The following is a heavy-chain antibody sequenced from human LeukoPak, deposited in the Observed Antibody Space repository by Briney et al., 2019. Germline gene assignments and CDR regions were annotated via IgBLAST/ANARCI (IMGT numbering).Heavy chain of an antibody. D-gene: IGHD3-22*01. V-gene: IGHV3-9*01. CDR1: GFTFDDYA. CDR2: ISWNSGSI. J-gene: IGHJ3*02. Sequence: GGSLRLSCAASGFTFDDYAMHWVRQAPGKGPEWVSGISWNSGSIGYADSVKGRFTISRDNAKNSLYLQMNSLRAEDTALYYCAKGRDYYDSSGYYDAFDIWGQGTMVTVSS. CDR3: AKGRDYYDSSGYYDAFDI.